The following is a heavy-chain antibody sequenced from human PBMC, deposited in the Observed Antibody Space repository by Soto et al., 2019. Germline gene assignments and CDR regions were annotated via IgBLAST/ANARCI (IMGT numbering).Heavy chain of an antibody. J-gene: IGHJ6*02. CDR2: ISWSGGSI. D-gene: IGHD2-8*02. CDR1: GFSFDDYG. CDR3: AKSTGGTANGRDV. Sequence: EVQLVESGGGLVQPGRSLRLSCTASGFSFDDYGMHWVRQLPGKGLEWVSGISWSGGSIGYADSVKGRFSISRDNAKKSLYLQMNSLRPEDTALYYCAKSTGGTANGRDVWGQGTTVTVSS. V-gene: IGHV3-9*01.